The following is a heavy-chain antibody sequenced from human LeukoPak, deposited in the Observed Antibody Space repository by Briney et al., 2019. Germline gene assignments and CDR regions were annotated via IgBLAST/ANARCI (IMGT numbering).Heavy chain of an antibody. CDR3: ARQNDSSGYYQGYYFDY. CDR2: IYTSGST. V-gene: IGHV4-4*09. J-gene: IGHJ4*02. CDR1: GGSISRYY. D-gene: IGHD3-22*01. Sequence: SETLSLTCTVSGGSISRYYWSWIRQPPGKGLEWIGYIYTSGSTIYNPSLKSRVTISADTSKNQFSLKLSSVTAADTAVYYCARQNDSSGYYQGYYFDYWGQGTLVTVSS.